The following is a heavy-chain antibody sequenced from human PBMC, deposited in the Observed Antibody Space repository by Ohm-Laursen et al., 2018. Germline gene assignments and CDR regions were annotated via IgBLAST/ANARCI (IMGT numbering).Heavy chain of an antibody. CDR3: ARHGRWCFDS. Sequence: GSLRLSCSASGFTFSGSWMSWVRQAPGKGLEWVANIRETENERNYVDSVKGRFTISRDNAKNSLYLQMNSLRAEDTAVYYCARHGRWCFDSWGQGTLVTVSS. CDR1: GFTFSGSW. CDR2: IRETENER. J-gene: IGHJ4*02. D-gene: IGHD2-8*02. V-gene: IGHV3-7*01.